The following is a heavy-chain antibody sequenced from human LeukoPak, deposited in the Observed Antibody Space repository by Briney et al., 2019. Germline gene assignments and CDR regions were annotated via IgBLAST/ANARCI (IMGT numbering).Heavy chain of an antibody. J-gene: IGHJ4*02. D-gene: IGHD6-13*01. CDR3: AKDREIAAAGDYYFDY. V-gene: IGHV3-43D*03. CDR1: GFTFDDYG. Sequence: QPGGSLRLSCAASGFTFDDYGMYWVRQAPGKGLEWVSRINWDGGSTYYADSVKGRFTISRDNSKNSLYLQMNSLRTEDTALYYCAKDREIAAAGDYYFDYWGQGTLVTVSS. CDR2: INWDGGST.